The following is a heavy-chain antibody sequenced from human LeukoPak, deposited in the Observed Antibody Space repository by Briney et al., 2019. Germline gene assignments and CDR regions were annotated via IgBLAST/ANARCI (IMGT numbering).Heavy chain of an antibody. V-gene: IGHV3-30*18. CDR3: AKDQRGWPFDY. D-gene: IGHD6-19*01. CDR2: ISYDGSNK. Sequence: PGGSLRLSCAASGFTFSSYGMHWVRQAPGKGLEWVAVISYDGSNKYYADSVKGRFTISRDNSKNMLYLQMNSLRAEDTAVYYCAKDQRGWPFDYWGQGTLVTVSS. CDR1: GFTFSSYG. J-gene: IGHJ4*02.